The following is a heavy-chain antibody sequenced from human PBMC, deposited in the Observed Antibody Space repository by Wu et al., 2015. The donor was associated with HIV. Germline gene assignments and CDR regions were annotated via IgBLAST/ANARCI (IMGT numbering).Heavy chain of an antibody. CDR1: GGTFSSYA. V-gene: IGHV1-69*05. CDR2: IIPIFGTA. J-gene: IGHJ6*02. CDR3: ARGAVADGMGGYYYYGMDV. Sequence: QVQVVQSGAEVKKPGSSVKVSCKPSGGTFSSYAISWVRQAPGQGLEWMGGIIPIFGTANYAQKFQGRVTITTDESTSTAYMELSSLRSEDTAVYYCARGAVADGMGGYYYYGMDVWGQGTTVTVSS. D-gene: IGHD6-19*01.